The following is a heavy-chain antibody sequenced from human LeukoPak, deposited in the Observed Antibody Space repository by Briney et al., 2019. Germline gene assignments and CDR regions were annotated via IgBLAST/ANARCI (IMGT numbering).Heavy chain of an antibody. V-gene: IGHV3-21*01. D-gene: IGHD2-21*01. CDR3: ARGYCGGDCYGD. J-gene: IGHJ1*01. Sequence: GGSLRLSCAASGFIFSSYAMNWVRQAPGKGLEWVSSISGSSSHIYYADSVKGRFTISRDNTKSSLYLQMNSLRAEDMAVDYCARGYCGGDCYGDWGQGTLVTVSS. CDR1: GFIFSSYA. CDR2: ISGSSSHI.